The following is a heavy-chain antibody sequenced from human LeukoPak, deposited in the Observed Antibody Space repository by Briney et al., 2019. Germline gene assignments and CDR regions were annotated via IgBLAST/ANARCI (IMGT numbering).Heavy chain of an antibody. V-gene: IGHV4-59*01. CDR2: IYYSGST. D-gene: IGHD2-21*02. CDR3: AGMGDFGYFDL. CDR1: GGSISSYY. Sequence: SETLSLTCTVPGGSISSYYWSWIRQPPGKGLEWIGYIYYSGSTNYNPSLKSRVTISVDTSKNQFSLKLSSVTAADTAVYYCAGMGDFGYFDLWGRGTLVTVSS. J-gene: IGHJ2*01.